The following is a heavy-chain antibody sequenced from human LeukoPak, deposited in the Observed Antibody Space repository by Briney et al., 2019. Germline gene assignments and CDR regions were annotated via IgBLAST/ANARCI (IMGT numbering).Heavy chain of an antibody. V-gene: IGHV4-59*12. CDR1: GGSISAYY. D-gene: IGHD3-10*01. CDR2: IYYSGST. CDR3: ASITMVWGSG. Sequence: PSETLSLTCTVSGGSISAYYWSWIRQPPGGGLEWIGHIYYSGSTNYNPSLKSRVTISVDTSKNQFSLRLSSVIAADTAVYYCASITMVWGSGWGQGTLVTVSS. J-gene: IGHJ4*02.